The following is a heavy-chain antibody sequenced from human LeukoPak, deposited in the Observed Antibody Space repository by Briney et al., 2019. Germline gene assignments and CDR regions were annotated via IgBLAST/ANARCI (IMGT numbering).Heavy chain of an antibody. CDR1: GYTFTSYG. V-gene: IGHV1-18*01. Sequence: GASVKVSCKASGYTFTSYGISWMRQAPGQGLEWMGWISAYNGNTNYAQKLQGRVTMTTDTSTSTAYMELRSLRSDDTAVYYCARVLISRVRMPGCNFDYWGQGTLVTVCS. D-gene: IGHD3-10*01. CDR3: ARVLISRVRMPGCNFDY. CDR2: ISAYNGNT. J-gene: IGHJ4*02.